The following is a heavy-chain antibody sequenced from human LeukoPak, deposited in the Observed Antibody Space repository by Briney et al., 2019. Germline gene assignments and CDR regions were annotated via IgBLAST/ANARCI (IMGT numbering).Heavy chain of an antibody. Sequence: SETLSLTCSVSGGSINNYFWTWIRQPPGKGLEWIGYIYYSGSTNYNPSLKSRVTISVDTSKNQFSLKLSSVTAADTAVYYCARDRGEMATIGYFDYWGQGTLVTVSS. CDR3: ARDRGEMATIGYFDY. D-gene: IGHD5-12*01. CDR1: GGSINNYF. CDR2: IYYSGST. J-gene: IGHJ4*02. V-gene: IGHV4-59*01.